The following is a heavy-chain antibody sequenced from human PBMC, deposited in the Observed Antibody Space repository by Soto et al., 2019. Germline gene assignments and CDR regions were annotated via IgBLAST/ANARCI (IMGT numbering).Heavy chain of an antibody. D-gene: IGHD1-26*01. CDR3: AKDIYRNYYYGMDV. CDR1: GFTFSSYG. Sequence: GGSLRLSCASSGFTFSSYGMHWVRQAPGKGLEWVAVISYDGSNKYYADSVKGRFTISRDNSKNTLYLQMNSLRAEDKAVYYCAKDIYRNYYYGMDVWGQGTTVAVCS. V-gene: IGHV3-30*18. CDR2: ISYDGSNK. J-gene: IGHJ6*02.